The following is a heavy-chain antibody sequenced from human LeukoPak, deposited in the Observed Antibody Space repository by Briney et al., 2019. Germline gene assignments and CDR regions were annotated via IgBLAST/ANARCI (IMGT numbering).Heavy chain of an antibody. J-gene: IGHJ5*02. D-gene: IGHD3-22*01. CDR2: INHSGST. Sequence: SETLSLTCAVYGGSLSGYYWSWLRQPPGKGLEWIGEINHSGSTNYNPSLKSRVTISVDTSKNQFSLKLSSVTAADTAVYYCARTSIYYDSSGYRSWGQGTLVTVSS. CDR3: ARTSIYYDSSGYRS. V-gene: IGHV4-34*01. CDR1: GGSLSGYY.